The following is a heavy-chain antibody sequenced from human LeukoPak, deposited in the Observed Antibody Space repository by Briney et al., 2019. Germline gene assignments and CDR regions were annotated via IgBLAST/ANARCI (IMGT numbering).Heavy chain of an antibody. CDR2: IRYDGSNK. V-gene: IGHV3-30*02. CDR3: AKDWSVPAAKNGMDV. CDR1: GFTFSSYG. D-gene: IGHD2-2*01. Sequence: PGGSLRLSCAASGFTFSSYGMHWVRQAPGKGLEWVAFIRYDGSNKYYADSVKGRFTISRDNSKNTLYLQMNSLRAEDTAVYYCAKDWSVPAAKNGMDVWGQGTTVTVSS. J-gene: IGHJ6*02.